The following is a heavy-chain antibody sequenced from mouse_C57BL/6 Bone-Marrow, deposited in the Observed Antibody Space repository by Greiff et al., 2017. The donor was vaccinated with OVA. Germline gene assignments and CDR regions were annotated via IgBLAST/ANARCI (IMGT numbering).Heavy chain of an antibody. D-gene: IGHD1-1*01. CDR1: GFTFTDYY. V-gene: IGHV7-3*01. CDR2: IRNKANGYTT. Sequence: EVKLVESGGGLVQPGGSLSLSCAASGFTFTDYYMSWVRQPPGKALEWLGFIRNKANGYTTEYSASVKGRFTISRDNSQSILYLQMNALRAEDSATYYCARYDPYYGSSPLYAMDYWGQGTSVTVSS. J-gene: IGHJ4*01. CDR3: ARYDPYYGSSPLYAMDY.